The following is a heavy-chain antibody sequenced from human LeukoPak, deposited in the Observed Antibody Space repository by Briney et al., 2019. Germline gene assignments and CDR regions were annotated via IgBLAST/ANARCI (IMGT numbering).Heavy chain of an antibody. J-gene: IGHJ4*02. CDR1: GYTFTGYY. CDR3: ARGGYCSGGSCYRRYYFDY. CDR2: INPNSGGT. D-gene: IGHD2-15*01. Sequence: ASVKVSCKASGYTFTGYYMHWVRQAPGQGLEWMGWINPNSGGTNYAQKFQGRVTMTRDTSISTAYMELSRLRSDDTAVYYCARGGYCSGGSCYRRYYFDYWGQGTLVTVSS. V-gene: IGHV1-2*02.